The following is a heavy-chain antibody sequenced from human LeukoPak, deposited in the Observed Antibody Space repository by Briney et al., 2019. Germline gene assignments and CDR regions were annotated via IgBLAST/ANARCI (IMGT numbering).Heavy chain of an antibody. CDR3: ARKCYDFWSGPHHGFDP. D-gene: IGHD3-3*01. CDR2: IYYSGST. J-gene: IGHJ5*02. CDR1: GGPISSSSYY. Sequence: SETLSLTCTVSGGPISSSSYYWGWIRQPPGKGLEWIGSIYYSGSTYYNPSLKSRVTIPVDTSKNQFSLKLSSVTAADTAVYYCARKCYDFWSGPHHGFDPWGQGTLVTVSS. V-gene: IGHV4-39*07.